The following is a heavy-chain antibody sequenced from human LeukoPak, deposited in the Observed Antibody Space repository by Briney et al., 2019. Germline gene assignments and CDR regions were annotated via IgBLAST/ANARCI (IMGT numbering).Heavy chain of an antibody. CDR2: INPSGGST. J-gene: IGHJ4*02. CDR1: GYTFTGYY. CDR3: ARHHGTGTTLRHFDY. Sequence: ASVKVSCKASGYTFTGYYMHWVRQAPGQGLEWMGIINPSGGSTSYAQKFQGRVTMTRDTSTSTVYMELSSLRSEDTAVYYCARHHGTGTTLRHFDYWGQGTLVTVSS. V-gene: IGHV1-46*01. D-gene: IGHD1-1*01.